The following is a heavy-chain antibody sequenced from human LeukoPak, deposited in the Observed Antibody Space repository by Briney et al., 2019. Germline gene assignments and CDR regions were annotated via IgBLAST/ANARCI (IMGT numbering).Heavy chain of an antibody. J-gene: IGHJ6*03. CDR2: IYPGDSET. CDR3: AKHPRTIGITSPYNNMDV. D-gene: IGHD1-1*01. V-gene: IGHV5-51*01. CDR1: GYSFTSYW. Sequence: GESLKISCKGSGYSFTSYWIGWVRQMPGKGLERMGIIYPGDSETKYSPSFQDQVTISADNSMSTAYLQWSSLKASDTAIYYFAKHPRTIGITSPYNNMDVGGKGTTFTFSS.